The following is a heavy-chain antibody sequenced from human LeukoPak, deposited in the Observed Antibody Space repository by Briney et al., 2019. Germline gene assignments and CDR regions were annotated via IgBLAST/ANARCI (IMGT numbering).Heavy chain of an antibody. CDR1: GYTFTGDY. Sequence: ASVEVSCKASGYTFTGDYMHWVRQAPGQGLEWMGWIDPNSGGTNYAQKFQGRVTMTRDTSISTTYMELSRLTSDDTAVYYCARQWNGWFDPWGQGTLVTVSS. J-gene: IGHJ5*02. V-gene: IGHV1-2*02. CDR3: ARQWNGWFDP. D-gene: IGHD1-1*01. CDR2: IDPNSGGT.